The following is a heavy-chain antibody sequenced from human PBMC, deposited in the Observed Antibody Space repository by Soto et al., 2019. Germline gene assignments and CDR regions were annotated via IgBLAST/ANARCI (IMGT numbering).Heavy chain of an antibody. Sequence: ASVTVSCQTSGYSFTVYAIHWVRQAPGQRLEWMGYINAATGNTKYSEHFQARVTMTRDISASTAYMELSSLTSEDTSVFYCARDHGGSYFYYYNMDVWGQGTTVTVSS. J-gene: IGHJ6*02. CDR3: ARDHGGSYFYYYNMDV. D-gene: IGHD1-26*01. CDR2: INAATGNT. CDR1: GYSFTVYA. V-gene: IGHV1-3*01.